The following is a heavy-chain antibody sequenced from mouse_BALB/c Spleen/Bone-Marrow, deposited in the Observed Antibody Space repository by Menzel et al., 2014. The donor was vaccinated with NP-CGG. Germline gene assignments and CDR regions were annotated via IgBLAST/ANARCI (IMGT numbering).Heavy chain of an antibody. CDR1: GYTFTDYW. D-gene: IGHD2-3*01. Sequence: VQLQQSGAELAKPGASVKMSCKASGYTFTDYWMHWVKQRPGQGLEWLGYINPSTGCTEYNQKFKDKATLTADKSSSTAYMQLNSLTSEDSAVYYCARFYDGYYLPLDYWGQGTTLTVSS. V-gene: IGHV1-7*01. CDR3: ARFYDGYYLPLDY. J-gene: IGHJ2*01. CDR2: INPSTGCT.